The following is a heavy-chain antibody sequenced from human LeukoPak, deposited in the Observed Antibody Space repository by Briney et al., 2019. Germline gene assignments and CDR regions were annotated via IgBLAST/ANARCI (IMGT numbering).Heavy chain of an antibody. V-gene: IGHV1-18*01. CDR2: ISGYNGHT. D-gene: IGHD3-22*01. CDR1: GYTFTNYG. Sequence: VASVTVSCTASGYTFTNYGLSWVRQAPGQGLEWMGWISGYNGHTKYAQKVQGRVTMTTDTSTSTAYMELRSLRSDDTAVYYCARGFPSRRNYDSSGYYSYYFDYWGQGTLVTVSS. J-gene: IGHJ4*02. CDR3: ARGFPSRRNYDSSGYYSYYFDY.